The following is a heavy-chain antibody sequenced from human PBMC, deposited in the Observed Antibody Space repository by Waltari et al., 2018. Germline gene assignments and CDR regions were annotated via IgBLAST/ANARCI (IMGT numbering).Heavy chain of an antibody. Sequence: QVQLQQWGAGLLKPSETLSLTCAVYGGSFSDYYWTWIRQPPGKGLEWVGEINRGGSTNYNGAHKGRVTISVDSSKTKFSLRLTSVAAADTAVYYCARGACSDTSCYANYYYMDVWGKGTAVTVSS. J-gene: IGHJ6*03. CDR2: INRGGST. D-gene: IGHD2-2*01. V-gene: IGHV4-34*01. CDR3: ARGACSDTSCYANYYYMDV. CDR1: GGSFSDYY.